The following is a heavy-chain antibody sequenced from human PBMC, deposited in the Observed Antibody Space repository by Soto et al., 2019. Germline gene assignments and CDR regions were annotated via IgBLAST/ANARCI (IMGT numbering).Heavy chain of an antibody. J-gene: IGHJ4*02. D-gene: IGHD1-1*01. V-gene: IGHV4-59*08. CDR1: GGSISGYY. Sequence: PSETLPLTCTVSGGSISGYYWSWIRQPPGKGLEWIAYIHYSGSSNSNPSLKSRVTISVDTSKNQFSLKLSSVTAADTAVYYCARHSNEYRKSLDYWGQGTLVTVSS. CDR2: IHYSGSS. CDR3: ARHSNEYRKSLDY.